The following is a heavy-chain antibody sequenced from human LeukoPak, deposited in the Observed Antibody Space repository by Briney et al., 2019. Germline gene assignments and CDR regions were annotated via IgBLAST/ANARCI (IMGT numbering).Heavy chain of an antibody. J-gene: IGHJ4*02. CDR2: IYYSGST. CDR1: GGSISRYY. V-gene: IGHV4-59*01. Sequence: SETLSLTCTVSGGSISRYYWSRIRQPPGKRLEWIGYIYYSGSTNYNPSLKSRVTISVDTSKSQFSLKLSSVTAADTAVYYCARGGIGAAGPVGYWGQGTLVTVSS. CDR3: ARGGIGAAGPVGY. D-gene: IGHD6-13*01.